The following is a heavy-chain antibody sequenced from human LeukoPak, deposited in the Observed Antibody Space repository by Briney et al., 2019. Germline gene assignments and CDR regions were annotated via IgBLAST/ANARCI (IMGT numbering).Heavy chain of an antibody. CDR3: ARARGSYPPTAFDY. V-gene: IGHV3-48*01. CDR2: ISSSSSTI. D-gene: IGHD1-26*01. J-gene: IGHJ4*02. Sequence: GGSLRLSCAASGFTFSSYSMNWVRQAPGKGLEWVSYISSSSSTIYYADSVKGRFTISRDNAKNSLYLQMNSLRAEDTAVYYCARARGSYPPTAFDYWGQGTLVTVSS. CDR1: GFTFSSYS.